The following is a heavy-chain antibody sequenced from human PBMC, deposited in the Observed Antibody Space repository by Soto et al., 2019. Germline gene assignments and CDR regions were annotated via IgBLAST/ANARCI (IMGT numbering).Heavy chain of an antibody. Sequence: ASVKVSCKASGYTFTSYAMHWVRQAPGQRLEWMGWINAGNGNTKYAQKFQGRVTMTRDTSISTAYMELSRLRSDDTAVYYCARGGVQLERLYYYYGMDVWGQGTTVTVSS. CDR2: INAGNGNT. J-gene: IGHJ6*02. CDR1: GYTFTSYA. CDR3: ARGGVQLERLYYYYGMDV. V-gene: IGHV1-3*01. D-gene: IGHD1-1*01.